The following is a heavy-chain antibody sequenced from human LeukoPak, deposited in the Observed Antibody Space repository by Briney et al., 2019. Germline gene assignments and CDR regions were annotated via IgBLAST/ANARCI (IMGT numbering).Heavy chain of an antibody. CDR2: VYYSGST. V-gene: IGHV4-59*01. D-gene: IGHD3-10*01. Sequence: PSETLSLTCTVSGGSISSYYWSWIRQPPGKGLEWIGYVYYSGSTNYNPSLKSRVTISVDTSKNQFSLKLSSVTAADTAVYNCARVRGDYFDYWGQGTLVTVSS. CDR3: ARVRGDYFDY. J-gene: IGHJ4*02. CDR1: GGSISSYY.